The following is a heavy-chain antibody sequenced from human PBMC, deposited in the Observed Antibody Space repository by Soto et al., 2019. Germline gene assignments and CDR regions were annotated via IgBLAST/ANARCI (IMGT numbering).Heavy chain of an antibody. V-gene: IGHV5-51*01. CDR2: INPGDSDT. CDR1: GYIFTSYW. CDR3: ARNGRGRGNSFDP. D-gene: IGHD1-26*01. J-gene: IGHJ5*02. Sequence: GESLKISCKVSGYIFTSYWIGWVRQMPGKGPEWMGIINPGDSDTIYNPSFRGQVTLSVDKSISTAYLQWGSLKASDTAIYYCARNGRGRGNSFDPWGRGTLVTVSS.